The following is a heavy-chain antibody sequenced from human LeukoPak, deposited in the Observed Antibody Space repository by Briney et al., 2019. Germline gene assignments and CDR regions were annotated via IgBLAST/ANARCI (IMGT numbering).Heavy chain of an antibody. V-gene: IGHV1-18*01. J-gene: IGHJ6*02. CDR3: TRDFDNPENSCPSTTCIDV. D-gene: IGHD2-2*01. Sequence: AAVKVSCKASGYSFVNFGISWVRQAPGQGLEWMGWISTSSVNTNSAQKFQGRLTMTTDTSTSTAYMELRSLRSDDTAVYYCTRDFDNPENSCPSTTCIDVWGQGTTVTVSS. CDR1: GYSFVNFG. CDR2: ISTSSVNT.